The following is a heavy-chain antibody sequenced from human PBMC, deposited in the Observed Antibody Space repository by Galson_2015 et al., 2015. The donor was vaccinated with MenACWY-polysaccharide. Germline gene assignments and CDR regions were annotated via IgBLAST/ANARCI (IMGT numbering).Heavy chain of an antibody. V-gene: IGHV4-4*07. D-gene: IGHD6-19*01. J-gene: IGHJ4*02. CDR2: IYATGTT. CDR3: AREDLAVAVDY. CDR1: GGSINNCY. Sequence: ETLSLTCTVSGGSINNCYWNWIRQPAGQGLEWIGRIYATGTTNYNPSLKSRVTVSLDTSKNQFSLKLSSVTAADTAVYYCAREDLAVAVDYWGQGTLVTVSS.